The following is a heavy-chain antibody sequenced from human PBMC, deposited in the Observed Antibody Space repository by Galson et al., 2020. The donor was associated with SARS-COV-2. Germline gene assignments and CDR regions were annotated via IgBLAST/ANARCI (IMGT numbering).Heavy chain of an antibody. V-gene: IGHV4-34*01. D-gene: IGHD2-2*01. CDR1: GGSFSDYY. Sequence: SETLSLTCAVYGGSFSDYYWSWIRQPPGKGLEWIGEINHIGSTNYNPSLKSRVTISVDTSKNQFSLKLTSVTAADTAVYYCARDRYCSSTSCYYYFMGVWGKGTTVTVSS. CDR2: INHIGST. CDR3: ARDRYCSSTSCYYYFMGV. J-gene: IGHJ6*03.